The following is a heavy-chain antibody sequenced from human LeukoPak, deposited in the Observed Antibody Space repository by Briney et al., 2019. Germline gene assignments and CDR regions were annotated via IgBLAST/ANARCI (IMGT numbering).Heavy chain of an antibody. CDR3: ARDDYGDPIDY. Sequence: GGSLRLSCAASGFTFSNYAMSWVRQAPGKGLEWVAGVSGSGVITHYADSVKGRFTISRDNSKNTLYVQMNSLRAEDTALYYCARDDYGDPIDYWGQGTLVTVSS. J-gene: IGHJ4*02. CDR2: VSGSGVIT. D-gene: IGHD4-17*01. CDR1: GFTFSNYA. V-gene: IGHV3-23*01.